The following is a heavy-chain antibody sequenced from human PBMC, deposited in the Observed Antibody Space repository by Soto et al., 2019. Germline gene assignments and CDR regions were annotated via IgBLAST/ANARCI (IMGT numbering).Heavy chain of an antibody. CDR2: ISSDGSNK. J-gene: IGHJ4*02. CDR3: ARGGYDYDSSGGFDY. Sequence: QVQLVESGGGVVQPGRSLRLSCAASGFTFSSYAMHWVRQAPGKGLEWVAVISSDGSNKYYADSVKGRFTISRDNSKNTLYLQMNSRRAEDTAVYYCARGGYDYDSSGGFDYWGQGTLVTVSS. V-gene: IGHV3-30-3*01. D-gene: IGHD3-22*01. CDR1: GFTFSSYA.